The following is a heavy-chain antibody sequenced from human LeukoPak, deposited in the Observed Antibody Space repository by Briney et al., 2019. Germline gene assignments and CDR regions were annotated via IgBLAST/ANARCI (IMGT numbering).Heavy chain of an antibody. J-gene: IGHJ4*02. D-gene: IGHD4-23*01. V-gene: IGHV3-23*01. CDR1: GFTISSNA. Sequence: GGSLRLSCAASGFTISSNAMSWVRQAPGKGQEWVSVISDSGDRTYYADSVKGRFTISRDDSKNTLSLQINSLRAEDTAFYYCAKDRSLDGGDSNGYFDYWGLGTLVTVSS. CDR3: AKDRSLDGGDSNGYFDY. CDR2: ISDSGDRT.